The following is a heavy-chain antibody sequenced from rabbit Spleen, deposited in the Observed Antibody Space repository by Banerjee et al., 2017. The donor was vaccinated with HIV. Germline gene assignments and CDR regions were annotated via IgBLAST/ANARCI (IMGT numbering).Heavy chain of an antibody. CDR2: IAGSSSGFT. J-gene: IGHJ4*01. CDR1: GFSFSSSDY. D-gene: IGHD2-1*01. CDR3: ARALATVTMMITPFNL. Sequence: QSLEESGGGLVQPEGSLALTCKASGFSFSSSDYICWVRQAPGKGLEWISCIAGSSSGFTYSATWAKGRFTISRSTSLHTVDLKMTGLTVADTATYFCARALATVTMMITPFNLWGQGTLVTVS. V-gene: IGHV1S43*01.